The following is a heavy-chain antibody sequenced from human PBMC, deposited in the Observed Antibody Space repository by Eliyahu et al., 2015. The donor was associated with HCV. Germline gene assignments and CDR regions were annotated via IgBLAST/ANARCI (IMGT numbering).Heavy chain of an antibody. V-gene: IGHV4-4*02. J-gene: IGHJ3*01. CDR2: IYHGGRT. CDR3: ARDRGRDPGYCTGTTCYAFDV. D-gene: IGHD2-2*03. CDR1: GGSISSTNW. Sequence: QVQLQESGPGLVQPSGTLSLTCSVSGGSISSTNWWGWLRQPPGKGLEWIGDIYHGGRTNYNPSLKSRVTISVDKSNNQFSLKLSSVTAADTAVYYCARDRGRDPGYCTGTTCYAFDVWGQGTMVTVSS.